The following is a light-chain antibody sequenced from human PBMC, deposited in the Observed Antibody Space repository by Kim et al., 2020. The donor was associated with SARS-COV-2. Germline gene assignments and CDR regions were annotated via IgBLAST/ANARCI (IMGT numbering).Light chain of an antibody. CDR1: QDISHY. CDR2: AAS. CDR3: QQYNSYPRT. Sequence: ASVGDIVTIACRASQDISHYVAWFQQKPGKAPKSLIYAASNLQTGVPSRFSGSGSGTDFTLTISSLQSEDFATYYCQQYNSYPRTFGQGTKVDIK. J-gene: IGKJ1*01. V-gene: IGKV1-16*01.